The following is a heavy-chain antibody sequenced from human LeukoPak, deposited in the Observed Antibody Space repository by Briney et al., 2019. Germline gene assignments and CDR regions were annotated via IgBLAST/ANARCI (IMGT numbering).Heavy chain of an antibody. V-gene: IGHV3-21*01. CDR2: ISTSSSYI. Sequence: AGGSLRLSCAASGFTFSSYSMNWVRQAPGKGLEWVSSISTSSSYINYADSVKGRFTISRDNAKNSLYLQMSSLRAEDTAVYYCARDQGAFDIWGQGTMVTVSS. CDR3: ARDQGAFDI. CDR1: GFTFSSYS. J-gene: IGHJ3*02.